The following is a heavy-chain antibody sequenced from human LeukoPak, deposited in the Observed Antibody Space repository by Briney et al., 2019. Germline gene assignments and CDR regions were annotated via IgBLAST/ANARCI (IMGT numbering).Heavy chain of an antibody. CDR3: ARVIFGVVISQYYYYYYYMDV. D-gene: IGHD3-3*01. CDR1: GFSFSSYG. V-gene: IGHV3-30*02. CDR2: IRSDGSNK. J-gene: IGHJ6*03. Sequence: GGSLRLSCAGSGFSFSSYGMHWVRQAPGKGLEWMAFIRSDGSNKYYADSVKGRFTISRDNSKNTLYLQMNSLRAEDTAVYYCARVIFGVVISQYYYYYYYMDVWGKGTTVTVSS.